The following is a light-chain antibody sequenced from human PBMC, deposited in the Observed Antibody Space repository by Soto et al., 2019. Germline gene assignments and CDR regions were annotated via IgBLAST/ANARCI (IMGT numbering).Light chain of an antibody. V-gene: IGLV2-14*01. CDR3: SSYSISTAYL. J-gene: IGLJ1*01. CDR1: SSDVGGYDY. CDR2: EVS. Sequence: QSALPQPASVSGSPGQSITISCTETSSDVGGYDYVSWYQLHPGKAPKLMVFEVSNRPSGVSYRFSGSKSGNTASLTISGLQAEDEADYFCSSYSISTAYLFGNGAKVTVL.